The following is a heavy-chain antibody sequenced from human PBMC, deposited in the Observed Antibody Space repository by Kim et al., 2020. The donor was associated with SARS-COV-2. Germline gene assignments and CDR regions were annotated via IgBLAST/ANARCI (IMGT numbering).Heavy chain of an antibody. D-gene: IGHD2-15*01. V-gene: IGHV3-23*01. Sequence: GGSLRLSCVATGFSFGSYAMSWVRQAPGKGLEWVSFIKGGGGATFYADSVTGRFTISRDNFKNILYLQMNSLRAEDTAMYYCAKSSLGYYNDACDIWGQGTWVTVS. CDR1: GFSFGSYA. CDR2: IKGGGGAT. CDR3: AKSSLGYYNDACDI. J-gene: IGHJ3*02.